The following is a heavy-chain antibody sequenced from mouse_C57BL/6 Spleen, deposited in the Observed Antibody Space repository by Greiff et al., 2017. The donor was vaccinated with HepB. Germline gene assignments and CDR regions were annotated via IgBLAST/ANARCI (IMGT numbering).Heavy chain of an antibody. CDR3: ARAGSYYGSSFGC. CDR1: GYTFTSYW. J-gene: IGHJ2*01. CDR2: IDPSDSET. V-gene: IGHV1-52*01. Sequence: QVQLQQPGAELVRPGSSVKLSCKASGYTFTSYWMHWVKQRPIQGLEWIGNIDPSDSETHYNQKFKDKGTLTVDKSSSTSYMQLSSLTSEDSAVYYCARAGSYYGSSFGCWGQGTTLTVAS. D-gene: IGHD1-1*01.